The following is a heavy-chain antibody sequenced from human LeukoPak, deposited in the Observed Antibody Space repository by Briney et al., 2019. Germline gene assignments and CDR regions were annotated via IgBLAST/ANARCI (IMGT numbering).Heavy chain of an antibody. CDR2: ISGNSANI. CDR3: VRIPNSANFPNWFDP. J-gene: IGHJ5*02. CDR1: GFTFSSYN. Sequence: GGSLRLSCEASGFTFSSYNMNWVRQAPQKGLEWISSISGNSANIFYADSVKGRFTISRDNAKNSLYLQMNSVRDDDTAVYYCVRIPNSANFPNWFDPWGQGTLVTVSS. D-gene: IGHD2/OR15-2a*01. V-gene: IGHV3-21*01.